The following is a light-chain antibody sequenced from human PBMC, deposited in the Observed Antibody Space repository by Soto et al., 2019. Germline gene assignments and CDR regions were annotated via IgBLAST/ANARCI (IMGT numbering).Light chain of an antibody. V-gene: IGKV1-5*03. Sequence: DIPMTQSPSTLSASVGDRVTITCRASQSISSWLAWYQQKPGKAPKLLIYKASSLESGVPSRFSGSGSGTEFTLTISSLQPADFATYYCHQYNSYWTFGQGTKVEIK. CDR1: QSISSW. CDR3: HQYNSYWT. CDR2: KAS. J-gene: IGKJ1*01.